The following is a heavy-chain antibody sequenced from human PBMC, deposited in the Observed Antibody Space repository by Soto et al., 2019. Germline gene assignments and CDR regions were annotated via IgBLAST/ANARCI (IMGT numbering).Heavy chain of an antibody. D-gene: IGHD6-13*01. CDR3: ARHHVRGRTIAGAAEF. CDR2: INHSGNT. Sequence: XETLSLTCAVYGWSFSGYYWSWIRQPPGKGLEWIGEINHSGNTNYNPSLKSRVTISVDTSKNQLFLNLSSVTAADTAMYYCARHHVRGRTIAGAAEFWGQGTLVTVSS. CDR1: GWSFSGYY. V-gene: IGHV4-34*01. J-gene: IGHJ4*02.